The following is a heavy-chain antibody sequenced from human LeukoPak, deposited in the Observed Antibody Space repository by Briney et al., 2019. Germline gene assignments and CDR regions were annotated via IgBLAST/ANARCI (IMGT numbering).Heavy chain of an antibody. Sequence: ASVKVSCKASGYTFNRYGISWVRQAPGQGLEWMGWINTNSGGTIYSQKFQGRITMTRDPSITTAYMELSSLRSDDTAVYYCARDYSTSSWDNWGQGTLVTVSS. J-gene: IGHJ4*02. D-gene: IGHD6-13*01. CDR2: INTNSGGT. CDR3: ARDYSTSSWDN. V-gene: IGHV1-2*02. CDR1: GYTFNRYG.